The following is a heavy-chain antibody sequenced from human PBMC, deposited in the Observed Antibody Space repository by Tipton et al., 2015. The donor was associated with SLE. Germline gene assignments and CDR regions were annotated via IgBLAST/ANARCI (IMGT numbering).Heavy chain of an antibody. CDR1: GFTFRNHA. CDR2: ISYDGLNT. D-gene: IGHD1-20*01. CDR3: ATYITAAGNYYYYMDV. J-gene: IGHJ6*03. Sequence: QLVQSGGGVVQPGRSLRLSCATSGFTFRNHAMHWVRQAPGKGLEWVTVISYDGLNTYYADSVKGRFTISRDNSKNTLYLQMNSLRADDTAVYYCATYITAAGNYYYYMDVWGNGTTVTVSS. V-gene: IGHV3-30*03.